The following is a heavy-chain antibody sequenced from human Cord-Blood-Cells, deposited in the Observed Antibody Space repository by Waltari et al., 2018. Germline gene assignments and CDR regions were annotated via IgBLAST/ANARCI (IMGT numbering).Heavy chain of an antibody. CDR2: INHSGST. V-gene: IGHV4-34*01. D-gene: IGHD3-10*01. J-gene: IGHJ4*02. Sequence: QVQLQQWGAGLLKPSETLSLTCAVYGGSFSGYYSSWIRQPPGKGLEWIGEINHSGSTNYNPSLKSRVTISVDTSKNQFSLKLSSVTAADTAVYYCARVQSGYFDYWGQGTLVTVSS. CDR1: GGSFSGYY. CDR3: ARVQSGYFDY.